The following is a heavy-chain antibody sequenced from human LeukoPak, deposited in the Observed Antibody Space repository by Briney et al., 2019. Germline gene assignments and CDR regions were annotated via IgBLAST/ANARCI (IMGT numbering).Heavy chain of an antibody. CDR2: ISAYNGNT. Sequence: ASVKASCKASGYTFTSYGISWVRQAPGQGLEWRGWISAYNGNTNYAQKLQGRVTMTTDTSTSTAYMELRSLRSDDTAVYYCARAIAVAGNYYYYYYGMDVWGQGTTVTVSS. V-gene: IGHV1-18*01. CDR1: GYTFTSYG. D-gene: IGHD6-19*01. J-gene: IGHJ6*02. CDR3: ARAIAVAGNYYYYYYGMDV.